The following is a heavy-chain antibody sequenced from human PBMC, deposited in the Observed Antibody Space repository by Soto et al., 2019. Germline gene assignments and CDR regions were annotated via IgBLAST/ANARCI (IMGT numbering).Heavy chain of an antibody. CDR2: IYHGGST. V-gene: IGHV4-38-2*01. CDR3: ARVGPWVPYYYDSSPYTFENWFDP. CDR1: GYSISSGYY. D-gene: IGHD3-22*01. Sequence: LSLTCAVSGYSISSGYYWGWLRQPPGKGLECIGSIYHGGSTYYNPSLNSRVTLSIDMTNNHVSLILNSVTAADTAVYYCARVGPWVPYYYDSSPYTFENWFDPWGQGXLVTVS. J-gene: IGHJ5*02.